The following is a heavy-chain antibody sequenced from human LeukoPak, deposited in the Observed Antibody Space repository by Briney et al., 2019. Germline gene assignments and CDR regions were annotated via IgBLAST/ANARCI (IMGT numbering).Heavy chain of an antibody. D-gene: IGHD3-22*01. CDR2: INPNSGGT. V-gene: IGHV1-2*06. CDR1: GYTFTGYY. Sequence: GASVKVSCKASGYTFTGYYMHWLRQAPGQGLEWMGRINPNSGGTNYAQKFQGRVTMTRDTSISTAYMGLSRLRSDDTAVYYCARVGYYDALDIWGQGTMVTVSS. CDR3: ARVGYYDALDI. J-gene: IGHJ3*02.